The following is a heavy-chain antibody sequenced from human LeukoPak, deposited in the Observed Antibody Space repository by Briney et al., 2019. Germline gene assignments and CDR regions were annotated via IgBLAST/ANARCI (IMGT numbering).Heavy chain of an antibody. D-gene: IGHD1-26*01. CDR3: ACYSGSYMYNWFDP. J-gene: IGHJ5*02. Sequence: PGGSLRLYCAASGLTFSSHSMNWVRQAPGKGLEWVSSISSSSSYIYYADSVKGRFTISRDNAKNSLYLQMNSLRAEDTAVYYCACYSGSYMYNWFDPWGPGTLVTVSS. V-gene: IGHV3-21*01. CDR1: GLTFSSHS. CDR2: ISSSSSYI.